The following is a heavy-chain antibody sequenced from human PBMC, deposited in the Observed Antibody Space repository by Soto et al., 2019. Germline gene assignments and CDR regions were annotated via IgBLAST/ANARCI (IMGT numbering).Heavy chain of an antibody. CDR1: GFTFSTYG. D-gene: IGHD1-26*01. CDR3: VKDLGSEWQLLGY. Sequence: QVQLVESGGGVVQPGGSLRLSCATSGFTFSTYGMHWVRQAPGKGLEWVAVISNDGRNKYYADFVKGRFALSRDNSKNTVFMKMSSLRDVDTAVYYCVKDLGSEWQLLGYWGQGTLVIVSS. CDR2: ISNDGRNK. V-gene: IGHV3-30*18. J-gene: IGHJ1*01.